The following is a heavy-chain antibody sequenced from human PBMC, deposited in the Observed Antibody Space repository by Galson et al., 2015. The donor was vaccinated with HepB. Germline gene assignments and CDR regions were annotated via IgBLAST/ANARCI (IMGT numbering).Heavy chain of an antibody. Sequence: ETLSLTCAVYSGSFSGYYWTWIRQPPGKGLEWIGEINDSGTTHWNPSLMSRVTISVDAFKKQISLRLSSVTAADTAVYYCARSYYGSGAWGQGTLVIVSS. CDR1: SGSFSGYY. V-gene: IGHV4-34*01. J-gene: IGHJ5*02. CDR3: ARSYYGSGA. D-gene: IGHD3-10*01. CDR2: INDSGTT.